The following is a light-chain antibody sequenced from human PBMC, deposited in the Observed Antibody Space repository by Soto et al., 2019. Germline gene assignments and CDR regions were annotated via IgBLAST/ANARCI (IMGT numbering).Light chain of an antibody. CDR3: QQYYSTPPYT. CDR1: QSVLYSSNNKNY. Sequence: DIVMTQSPDSLAVSLGERATINCKSSQSVLYSSNNKNYLAWYRQKPGQPPKLIIYWASIRESGVPDRISGSGSGTDFTLTISILQAEDVAVYYCQQYYSTPPYTFGQGTKLEIK. V-gene: IGKV4-1*01. J-gene: IGKJ2*01. CDR2: WAS.